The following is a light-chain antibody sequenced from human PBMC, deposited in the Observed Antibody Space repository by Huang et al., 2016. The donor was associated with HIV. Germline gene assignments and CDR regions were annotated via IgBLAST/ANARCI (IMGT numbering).Light chain of an antibody. CDR3: QQYGSSPYN. V-gene: IGKV3-20*01. CDR1: QSLRSSY. CDR2: GAS. J-gene: IGKJ2*01. Sequence: EIVLTQSPGTLSLSPGERATLSCRASQSLRSSYLAWFHQKNGQAPRLLIYGASSRATGIPDRFSGSGSGTDFTLTISRLQPEDFGVYYCQQYGSSPYNFGQGTKLEIK.